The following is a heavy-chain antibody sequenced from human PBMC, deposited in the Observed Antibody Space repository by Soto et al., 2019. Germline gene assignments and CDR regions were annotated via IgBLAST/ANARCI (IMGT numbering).Heavy chain of an antibody. CDR1: GGSISSGDYY. Sequence: QVQLQESGPGLVKPSQTLSLTCTVSGGSISSGDYYWTWIRQHPGKGLEWIGYIYYSGSTYYNPSLKSRVTISVATSKNPFSLNLNSMTAADTAVDYCARALRCGTSTSCSPWYYFDSWGQGTLVTVSS. J-gene: IGHJ4*02. CDR3: ARALRCGTSTSCSPWYYFDS. V-gene: IGHV4-31*03. D-gene: IGHD2-2*01. CDR2: IYYSGST.